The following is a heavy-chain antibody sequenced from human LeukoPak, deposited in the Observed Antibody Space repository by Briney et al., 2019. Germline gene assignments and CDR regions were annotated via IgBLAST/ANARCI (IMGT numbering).Heavy chain of an antibody. CDR3: ARWTGDCSGGSCYSDWFDP. CDR1: GGTFSSYA. V-gene: IGHV1-69*13. Sequence: GASVKVSCKASGGTFSSYAISWVRQAPGQGLEWMGGIIPIFGTANYAQKFQGRVTITADESTSTAYMELSSLRSEDTAVYYCARWTGDCSGGSCYSDWFDPWGQGTLVTVPS. J-gene: IGHJ5*02. CDR2: IIPIFGTA. D-gene: IGHD2-15*01.